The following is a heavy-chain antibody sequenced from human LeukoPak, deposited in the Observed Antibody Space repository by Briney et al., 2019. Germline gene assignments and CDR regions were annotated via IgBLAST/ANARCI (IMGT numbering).Heavy chain of an antibody. Sequence: SGTLSLTCTVSGGSISSFHWSWIRQPPGKGLEWIGYIYYRGNTQYNPSLKSRVTISVDTSKNQFSLRLTSVTAADTAVYFDLWGRGTLVTVSS. V-gene: IGHV4-59*01. CDR1: GGSISSFH. J-gene: IGHJ2*01. CDR2: IYYRGNT. CDR3: L.